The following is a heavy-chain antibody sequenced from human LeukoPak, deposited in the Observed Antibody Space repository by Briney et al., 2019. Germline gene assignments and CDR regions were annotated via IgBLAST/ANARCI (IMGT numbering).Heavy chain of an antibody. J-gene: IGHJ4*02. D-gene: IGHD3-22*01. CDR1: GFTFSSYA. Sequence: PGGSLRPSCAASGFTFSSYAMSWVRQAPGKGLEWVSAISGSGGSTYYADSVKGRFTISRDNSKNTLYLQMNSLRAEDTAVYYCAKEASAYYDSSGYHYYFDYWGQGTLVTVSS. CDR3: AKEASAYYDSSGYHYYFDY. CDR2: ISGSGGST. V-gene: IGHV3-23*01.